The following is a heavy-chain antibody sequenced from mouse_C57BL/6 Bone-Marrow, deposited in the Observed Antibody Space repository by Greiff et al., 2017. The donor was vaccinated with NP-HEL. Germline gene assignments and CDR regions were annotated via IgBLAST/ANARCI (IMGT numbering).Heavy chain of an antibody. J-gene: IGHJ4*01. Sequence: EVMLVESGGGLVKPGGSLKLSCAASGFTFSDYGMHWVRQAPEKGLEWVAYISSGSSTIYYAATVKGRFTISRDNAKNTLFLQMTSLRSEDTAMYYCARLYYYAMDYWGQGTSVTVSS. CDR2: ISSGSSTI. CDR1: GFTFSDYG. CDR3: ARLYYYAMDY. V-gene: IGHV5-17*01.